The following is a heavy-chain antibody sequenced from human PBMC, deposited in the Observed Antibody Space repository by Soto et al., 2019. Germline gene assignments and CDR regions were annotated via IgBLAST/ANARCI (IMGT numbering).Heavy chain of an antibody. CDR2: IHYSGTT. V-gene: IGHV4-59*01. Sequence: VQLQESGPGLVKPSETLSLTCTVSGTSISSYYWSWIRQPPGKGLEWIANIHYSGTTNYNPSLASRVTLSVDTSKNQFSLRLHSVTAADTAMYYCAGDRIGPGATFDLWGQGNLVAVSS. J-gene: IGHJ4*02. D-gene: IGHD1-26*01. CDR1: GTSISSYY. CDR3: AGDRIGPGATFDL.